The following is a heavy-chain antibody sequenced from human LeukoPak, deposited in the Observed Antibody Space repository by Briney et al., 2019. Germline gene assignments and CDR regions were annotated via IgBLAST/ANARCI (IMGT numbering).Heavy chain of an antibody. D-gene: IGHD3-22*01. V-gene: IGHV4-31*03. J-gene: IGHJ3*02. CDR3: ARENYYDSSVGAFDI. CDR1: GGSISSGDYY. CDR2: IYYSGST. Sequence: SETLSLTCTVSGGSISSGDYYWSWIRQHPGKGLEWIGYIYYSGSTYYNPSLKSRVTISVDTSKNQFSLKLSSVTAADTAVYYCARENYYDSSVGAFDIWGQGTMVTVSS.